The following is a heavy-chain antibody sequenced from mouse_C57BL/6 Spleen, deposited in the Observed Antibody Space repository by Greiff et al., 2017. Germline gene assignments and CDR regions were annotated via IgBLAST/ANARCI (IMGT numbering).Heavy chain of an antibody. Sequence: EVKLVESGGGLVKPGGSLKLSCAASGFTFSRYAMSWVRQTPEKRLEWVATISDGGSYTYYPDNVKGRFTISRDNAKNHLYLQMSHLKSEDTAMYYCARDGGYGSSLYWYFDVWGTGTTVTVSS. D-gene: IGHD1-1*01. CDR2: ISDGGSYT. V-gene: IGHV5-4*01. CDR3: ARDGGYGSSLYWYFDV. CDR1: GFTFSRYA. J-gene: IGHJ1*03.